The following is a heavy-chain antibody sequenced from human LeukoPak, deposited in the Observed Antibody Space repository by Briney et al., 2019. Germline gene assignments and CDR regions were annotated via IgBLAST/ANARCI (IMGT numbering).Heavy chain of an antibody. CDR1: GFIFGDYY. V-gene: IGHV3-11*06. D-gene: IGHD1-1*01. J-gene: IGHJ3*02. CDR3: ARMQLDLDGFDI. Sequence: GGTLRLSCKASGFIFGDYYMNWIRQAPGKGLECLSYISSGTINHSNYADSVKGRFTISRDNARSSLYLQMNSLRGEDTAVYYCARMQLDLDGFDIWGQGTTVTVSS. CDR2: ISSGTINHS.